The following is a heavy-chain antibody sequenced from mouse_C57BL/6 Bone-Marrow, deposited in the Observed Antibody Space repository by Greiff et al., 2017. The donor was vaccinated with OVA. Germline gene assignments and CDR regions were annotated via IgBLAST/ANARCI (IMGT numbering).Heavy chain of an antibody. J-gene: IGHJ1*03. CDR2: IWSGGST. CDR3: ASLTLYYYGRGYFDV. V-gene: IGHV2-2*01. Sequence: VQLQQSGPGLVQPSQSLSITCTVSGFSLTSYGVHWVRQSPGKGLEWLGVIWSGGSTDCNAAFISRLSISKDNSKSQVFFKMNSLQADDTAIYYCASLTLYYYGRGYFDVWGTGTTVTVSS. D-gene: IGHD1-1*01. CDR1: GFSLTSYG.